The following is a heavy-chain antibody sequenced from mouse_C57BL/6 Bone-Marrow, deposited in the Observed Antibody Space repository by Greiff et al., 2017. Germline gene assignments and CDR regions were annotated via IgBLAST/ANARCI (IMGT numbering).Heavy chain of an antibody. CDR2: INPYNGGT. CDR3: ARSPDYYYGSSWDFDV. CDR1: GYTFTDYY. Sequence: VQLQQSGPVLVKPGASVKMSCKASGYTFTDYYMNWVKQSHGKSLEWIGVINPYNGGTSYNQKFKGKATLTVDKSSSTAYMELNSLTSEDTADYYCARSPDYYYGSSWDFDVWGTGTTVTVSS. J-gene: IGHJ1*03. V-gene: IGHV1-19*01. D-gene: IGHD1-1*01.